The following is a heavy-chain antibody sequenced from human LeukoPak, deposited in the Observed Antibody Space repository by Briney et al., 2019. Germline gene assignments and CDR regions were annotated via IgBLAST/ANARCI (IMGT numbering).Heavy chain of an antibody. CDR1: GFTFSSYA. CDR3: AKAATTGNSYYYGMDV. CDR2: ISGNGGNT. V-gene: IGHV3-23*01. Sequence: GGSLRLSCAASGFTFSSYAMSWVRQAPGKGLEWVSAISGNGGNTYYAASVKGRFTISRDNSKNTLFLQMNSLRAEDTAIYYCAKAATTGNSYYYGMDVWGQGTTVTVSS. J-gene: IGHJ6*02. D-gene: IGHD1-1*01.